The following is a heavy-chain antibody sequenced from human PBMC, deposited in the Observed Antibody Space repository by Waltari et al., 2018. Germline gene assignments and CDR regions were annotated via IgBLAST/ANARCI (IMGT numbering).Heavy chain of an antibody. CDR1: GFTFSSYG. Sequence: QVQLVESGGGVVQPGRSLRLSCAASGFTFSSYGMHWVRQAPGKGLEWVAVIWYDGSNKDDADSVKGRFTSSRDNSKNTLYLQMNSLRAEDTAVYYCARDPYIVVVPAAIQRLYYGMDVWGQGTTVTVSS. V-gene: IGHV3-33*01. CDR2: IWYDGSNK. CDR3: ARDPYIVVVPAAIQRLYYGMDV. J-gene: IGHJ6*02. D-gene: IGHD2-2*02.